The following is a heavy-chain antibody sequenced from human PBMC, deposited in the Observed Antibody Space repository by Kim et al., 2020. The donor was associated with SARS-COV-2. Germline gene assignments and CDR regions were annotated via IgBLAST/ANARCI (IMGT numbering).Heavy chain of an antibody. CDR3: VRYGYDTNGYYPF. D-gene: IGHD3-22*01. Sequence: SETLSLTCVVSGDSVRNVNWWAWVRQAPGKGLEWIGEIFHSGSTKYSPSLRSRATISIDYSKNQFYLNLDSVTAADTAMYYCVRYGYDTNGYYPFWGQGILVTVSS. V-gene: IGHV4-4*02. J-gene: IGHJ4*02. CDR2: IFHSGST. CDR1: GDSVRNVNW.